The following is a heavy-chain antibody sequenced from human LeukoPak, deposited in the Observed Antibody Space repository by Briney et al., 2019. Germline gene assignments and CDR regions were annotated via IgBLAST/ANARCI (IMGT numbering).Heavy chain of an antibody. Sequence: SETLSLTCTVSGGSMSSYYWSWVRQPPGKGLEWIGHTYYSGSTNYNPSLKSRLTISVDTSKNQFSLKLNSVTAADTAVYYCAGRSGSYSHYWGQGTLVTVSS. CDR2: TYYSGST. J-gene: IGHJ4*02. CDR3: AGRSGSYSHY. V-gene: IGHV4-59*01. D-gene: IGHD1-26*01. CDR1: GGSMSSYY.